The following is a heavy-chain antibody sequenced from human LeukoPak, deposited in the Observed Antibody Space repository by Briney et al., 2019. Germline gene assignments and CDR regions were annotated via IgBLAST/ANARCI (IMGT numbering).Heavy chain of an antibody. CDR1: GYTFTTYG. Sequence: GASVKVSCKASGYTFTTYGISWVRQAPGQGLEWMGGIIPIFGTANYAQKFQGRVTITADESTSTAYMELSSLRSEDTAVYYCASTPLGVFGPNWFDPWGQGTLVTVSS. J-gene: IGHJ5*02. V-gene: IGHV1-69*13. CDR3: ASTPLGVFGPNWFDP. CDR2: IIPIFGTA. D-gene: IGHD3/OR15-3a*01.